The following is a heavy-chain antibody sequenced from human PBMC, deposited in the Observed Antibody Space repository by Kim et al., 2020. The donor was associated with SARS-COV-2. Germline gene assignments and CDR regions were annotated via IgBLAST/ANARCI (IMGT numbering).Heavy chain of an antibody. D-gene: IGHD2-15*01. CDR3: VVVAANRNTYYYYGMDV. J-gene: IGHJ6*02. Sequence: SVKVSCKASGGTFSSYAISWVRQAPGQGLEWMGGIIPIFGTANYAQKFQGRVTITADESTSTAYMELSSLRSEDTAVYYCVVVAANRNTYYYYGMDVWGQGTTVTVSS. CDR1: GGTFSSYA. CDR2: IIPIFGTA. V-gene: IGHV1-69*13.